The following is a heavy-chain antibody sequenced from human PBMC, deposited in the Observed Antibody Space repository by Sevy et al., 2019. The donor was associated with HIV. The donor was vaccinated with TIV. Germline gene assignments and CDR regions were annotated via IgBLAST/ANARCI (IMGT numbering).Heavy chain of an antibody. D-gene: IGHD6-19*01. CDR2: IYYSGST. CDR3: ARVGQWLVLGAFDI. CDR1: GGSISSSSYY. Sequence: SETLSLTCTVSGGSISSSSYYWGWIRQPPGKGLESIGTIYYSGSTYYNPSLKSRVTMSVDTSKNQFSLKLSSVTAADTAVYYCARVGQWLVLGAFDIWGQGTMVTVSS. J-gene: IGHJ3*02. V-gene: IGHV4-39*01.